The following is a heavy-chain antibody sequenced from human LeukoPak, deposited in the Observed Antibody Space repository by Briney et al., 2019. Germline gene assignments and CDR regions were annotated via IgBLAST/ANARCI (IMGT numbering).Heavy chain of an antibody. D-gene: IGHD6-19*01. Sequence: GGSRRLSCAASGFTFSSYSMNWVRQAPGKGLEWVSSISSSSSYIYYADSVKGRFTISRDNAKNSLYLQMNSLRAEDTAVYYCARDRYSGWYIAFDIWGQGTMVTVSS. V-gene: IGHV3-21*01. J-gene: IGHJ3*02. CDR2: ISSSSSYI. CDR3: ARDRYSGWYIAFDI. CDR1: GFTFSSYS.